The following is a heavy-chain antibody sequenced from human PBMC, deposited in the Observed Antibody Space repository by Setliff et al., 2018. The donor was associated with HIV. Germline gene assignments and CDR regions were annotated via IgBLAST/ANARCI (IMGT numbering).Heavy chain of an antibody. V-gene: IGHV1-69*10. CDR2: IIPILGIA. CDR1: GGTFSSYA. D-gene: IGHD3-22*01. CDR3: ARDKEKRYYNDSSGHYDWFDP. Sequence: AASVKVSCKASGGTFSSYAINWVRQAPGHGLEWMGGIIPILGIAHYAQAFRDRVTLSADKSTNIAYMRLASLRSEDTAVYYCARDKEKRYYNDSSGHYDWFDPWGQGTLVTVSS. J-gene: IGHJ5*02.